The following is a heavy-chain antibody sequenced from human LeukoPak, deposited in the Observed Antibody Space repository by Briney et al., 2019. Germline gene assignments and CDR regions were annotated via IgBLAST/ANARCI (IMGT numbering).Heavy chain of an antibody. Sequence: PGGSLRLSCAASGFTFSSYWMHWFRQTPGRGLVWVSRMDIDGSSTSYADSVKGRFTISRDNAKNTLYLQMNSLRVEDTAVYYCARVGPYGSGSYHVDYWGQGTLVTVSS. CDR3: ARVGPYGSGSYHVDY. V-gene: IGHV3-74*01. J-gene: IGHJ4*02. D-gene: IGHD3-10*01. CDR2: MDIDGSST. CDR1: GFTFSSYW.